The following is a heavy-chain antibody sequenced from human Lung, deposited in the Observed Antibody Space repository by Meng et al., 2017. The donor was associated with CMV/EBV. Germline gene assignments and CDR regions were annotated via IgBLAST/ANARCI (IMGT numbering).Heavy chain of an antibody. V-gene: IGHV3-30*04. CDR2: VSHHGRNK. J-gene: IGHJ4*02. Sequence: GESLKISCAASGFPFRSYAMHWVRQAPGKGLEWVAVVSHHGRNKYYADSVKGRFTISRDNSKNTLYLHMNSLRAEDSAVFYCARARATGTDTSSPDSWGQGTXVNVAS. CDR1: GFPFRSYA. D-gene: IGHD6-13*01. CDR3: ARARATGTDTSSPDS.